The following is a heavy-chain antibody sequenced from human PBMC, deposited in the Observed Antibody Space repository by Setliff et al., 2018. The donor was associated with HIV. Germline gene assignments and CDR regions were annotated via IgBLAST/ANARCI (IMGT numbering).Heavy chain of an antibody. V-gene: IGHV1-2*06. D-gene: IGHD1-26*01. CDR3: ARGTRVGANDAFDI. Sequence: GASVKVSCKASGYTFTGYYMHWVRQAPGQGLEWMGRINPNSGGTKYAQKFQGRVTMTRDTSISTAYMELSRLRSDDTAVYYCARGTRVGANDAFDIWGQGTVVTVSS. J-gene: IGHJ3*02. CDR2: INPNSGGT. CDR1: GYTFTGYY.